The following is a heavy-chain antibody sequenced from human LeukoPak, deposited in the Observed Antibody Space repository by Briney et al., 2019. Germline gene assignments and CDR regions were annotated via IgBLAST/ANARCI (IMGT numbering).Heavy chain of an antibody. D-gene: IGHD1-26*01. CDR1: GYTFTSYY. V-gene: IGHV1-46*01. CDR2: INPSGGST. Sequence: ASVKVSCKASGYTFTSYYMHWVRQAPGQGLEWMGIINPSGGSTSYAQKFQGRVTMTRDMSTSTVYMELSSLRSEDTAVYYCARDRRELLYDYWGRGTLVTVSS. CDR3: ARDRRELLYDY. J-gene: IGHJ4*02.